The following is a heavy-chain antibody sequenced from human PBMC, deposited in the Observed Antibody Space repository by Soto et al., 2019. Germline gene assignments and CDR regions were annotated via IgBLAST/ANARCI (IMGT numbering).Heavy chain of an antibody. CDR2: ISTNNGNT. D-gene: IGHD6-13*01. CDR1: GYTFTSYG. CDR3: ARHTSSWPFDY. V-gene: IGHV1-18*01. J-gene: IGHJ4*02. Sequence: QVQLVQSGAEVKKPGASVKVSCKASGYTFTSYGISWVRQAPGQGPEWMGWISTNNGNTNYAQKIRGRVTMTTDISTSTAYMELRSLRSDDTAVYYCARHTSSWPFDYWGQGTLVTVSS.